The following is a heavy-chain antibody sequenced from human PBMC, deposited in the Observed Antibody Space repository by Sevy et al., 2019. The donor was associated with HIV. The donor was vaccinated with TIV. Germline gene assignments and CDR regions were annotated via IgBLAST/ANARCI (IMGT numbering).Heavy chain of an antibody. J-gene: IGHJ4*02. D-gene: IGHD3-10*01. Sequence: GGSLRLSCAASGFILNGYGMHWVRQAPGKGLEWVAVILYDGSNEYYADSVKGRFTISRDNSKNTVYLQMNRLRTEDTAVYYCAKGLHYGSGSYYGGTDYWGQGTLVTVSS. CDR3: AKGLHYGSGSYYGGTDY. CDR2: ILYDGSNE. V-gene: IGHV3-30*18. CDR1: GFILNGYG.